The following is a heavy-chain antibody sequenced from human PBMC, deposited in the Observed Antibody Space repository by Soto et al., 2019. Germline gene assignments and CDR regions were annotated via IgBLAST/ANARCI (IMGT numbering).Heavy chain of an antibody. CDR2: IYTKGHS. J-gene: IGHJ5*02. Sequence: QVQLQESGPGLVKASETLSLTCSVSGGSINAFYWTWMRQSPGEGLEWIAYIYTKGHSNYNPSLRVPVTISRDTSTNQFSLKMISVSAADTAVYMCARQVCGCSGDSGNAGPWGQGILVTFSS. CDR1: GGSINAFY. CDR3: ARQVCGCSGDSGNAGP. V-gene: IGHV4-59*08. D-gene: IGHD2-15*01.